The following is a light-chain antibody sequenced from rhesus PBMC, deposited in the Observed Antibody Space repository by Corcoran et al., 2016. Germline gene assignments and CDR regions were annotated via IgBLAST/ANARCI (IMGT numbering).Light chain of an antibody. CDR1: QGISNH. V-gene: IGKV1-36*01. CDR2: AAS. Sequence: DIQMTQSPSSLSASVGDRVNITCRASQGISNHLSWYQQKPGKAPKRLIYAASSLESGVPSRFSGSGSGTEFTLTISSLQPEDFASYYCLQYNSKPFTFGPGTKLDIK. CDR3: LQYNSKPFT. J-gene: IGKJ3*01.